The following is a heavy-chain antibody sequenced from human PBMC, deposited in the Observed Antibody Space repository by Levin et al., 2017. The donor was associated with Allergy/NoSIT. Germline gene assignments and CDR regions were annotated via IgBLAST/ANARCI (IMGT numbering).Heavy chain of an antibody. V-gene: IGHV4-34*01. CDR2: INHSGST. Sequence: SETLSLTCAVYGGSFSGYYWSWIRQPPGKGLEWIGEINHSGSTNYNPSLKSRVTISVDTSKNQFSLKLSSVTAADTAVYYCARGRKQLVVRRWYFDLWGRGTLVTVSS. CDR1: GGSFSGYY. D-gene: IGHD6-13*01. CDR3: ARGRKQLVVRRWYFDL. J-gene: IGHJ2*01.